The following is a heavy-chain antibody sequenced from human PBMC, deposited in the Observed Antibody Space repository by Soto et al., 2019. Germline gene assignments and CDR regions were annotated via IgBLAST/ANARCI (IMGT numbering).Heavy chain of an antibody. Sequence: VASVKVSCKASGGTFSSYAISWVRQAPGQGLEWMGGIIPIFGTANYAQKFQGRVTITADESTSTAYMELSSLRSEDTAVYYCARQDYYDSSGYSVGPFDYWGQGTLVTVSS. CDR1: GGTFSSYA. D-gene: IGHD3-22*01. V-gene: IGHV1-69*13. CDR2: IIPIFGTA. CDR3: ARQDYYDSSGYSVGPFDY. J-gene: IGHJ4*02.